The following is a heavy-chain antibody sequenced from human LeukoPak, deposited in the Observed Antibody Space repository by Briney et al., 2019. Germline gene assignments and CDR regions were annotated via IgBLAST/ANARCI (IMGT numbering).Heavy chain of an antibody. CDR3: ARSNLPISGYYYY. CDR2: ISSSSSYI. J-gene: IGHJ4*02. CDR1: GFTFSSYS. D-gene: IGHD3-22*01. Sequence: GGSLRLSCAASGFTFSSYSMKWVRQAPGKGLEWVSSISSSSSYIYYADSVKGRFTISRDNAKNSLYLQMNSLRAEDTAVYYCARSNLPISGYYYYWGQGTLVTVSS. V-gene: IGHV3-21*01.